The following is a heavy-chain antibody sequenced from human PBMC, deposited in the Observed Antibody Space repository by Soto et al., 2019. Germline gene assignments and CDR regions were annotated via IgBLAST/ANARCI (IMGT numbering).Heavy chain of an antibody. CDR1: GGTFSSYA. CDR2: IIPIFGTA. V-gene: IGHV1-69*13. D-gene: IGHD6-6*01. Sequence: SVKVSCKASGGTFSSYAISWVRQAPGQGLEWMGGIIPIFGTANYAQKFQGRVTITADESTSTAYMELSSLRSEDTAVYYCGLPYSSSTEGYYYGMDVWGQGTTVTVSS. CDR3: GLPYSSSTEGYYYGMDV. J-gene: IGHJ6*02.